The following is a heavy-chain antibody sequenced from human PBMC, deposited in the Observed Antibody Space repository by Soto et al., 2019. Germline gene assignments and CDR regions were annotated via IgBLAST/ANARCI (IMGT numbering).Heavy chain of an antibody. CDR1: GYTFTSYG. CDR2: ISAYNGNT. D-gene: IGHD3-22*01. CDR3: ARERPEETDYYDSSGYYIDY. Sequence: QVQLVQSGAEVKKPGASVKVSCKASGYTFTSYGISWVRQAPGQGLEWMGWISAYNGNTNCAQKLQGRVTMTTDTATSTAYRGRRSRRADDTAVYYCARERPEETDYYDSSGYYIDYWGQGTLVTVAS. J-gene: IGHJ4*02. V-gene: IGHV1-18*01.